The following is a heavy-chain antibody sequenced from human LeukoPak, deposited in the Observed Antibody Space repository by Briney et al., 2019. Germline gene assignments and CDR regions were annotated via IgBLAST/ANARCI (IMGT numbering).Heavy chain of an antibody. J-gene: IGHJ4*02. Sequence: GASVKVSCKASGYTFTSYAMHWVRQAPGQRLEWMGWINAGNGNTKYSQKFQGRVTITRDTSASTAYMELSSLRSEDTAVYYCAREKLAAAGTFDYWGQGNLVTVSS. D-gene: IGHD6-13*01. CDR1: GYTFTSYA. CDR3: AREKLAAAGTFDY. V-gene: IGHV1-3*01. CDR2: INAGNGNT.